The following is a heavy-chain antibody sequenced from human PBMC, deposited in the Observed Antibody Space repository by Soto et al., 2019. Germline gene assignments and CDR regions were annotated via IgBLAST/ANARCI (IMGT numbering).Heavy chain of an antibody. CDR3: AKTGLDGSTAYFDF. CDR2: IFYDGRNI. CDR1: GFPFSSYG. J-gene: IGHJ4*02. V-gene: IGHV3-30*18. D-gene: IGHD2-15*01. Sequence: QVQLVESGGGVVQPGRSVRLSCEASGFPFSSYGMHWVRQAPGRGLGWVAVIFYDGRNIYYAESVKGRFAISRDNSNNTLYLQMNSLRAEDTAVYYCAKTGLDGSTAYFDFWGQGTLVTVSS.